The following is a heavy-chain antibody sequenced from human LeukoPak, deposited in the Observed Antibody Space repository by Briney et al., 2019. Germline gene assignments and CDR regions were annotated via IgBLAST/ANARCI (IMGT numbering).Heavy chain of an antibody. CDR3: AGIVGYCSSTSCYAPVDY. V-gene: IGHV4-39*01. CDR2: IYYSGST. Sequence: PSDTLSRNCTVSGGSISSSSYYWGWLGQPPGRGLAGMGSIYYSGSTYYNTSLKSRVAISVDTSKNQCSLKLSSVTAADTAVYYCAGIVGYCSSTSCYAPVDYWGQGTLVTVSS. J-gene: IGHJ4*02. D-gene: IGHD2-2*01. CDR1: GGSISSSSYY.